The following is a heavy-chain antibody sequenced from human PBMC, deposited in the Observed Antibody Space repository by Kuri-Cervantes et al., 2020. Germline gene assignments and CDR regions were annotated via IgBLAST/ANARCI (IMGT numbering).Heavy chain of an antibody. V-gene: IGHV3-66*01. CDR2: IYSGGST. D-gene: IGHD3-22*01. CDR1: GFTFSDYY. Sequence: LSLTCAASGFTFSDYYMSWIRQAPGKGLEWVSVIYSGGSTYYADSVKGRFTISRDNSKNTLYLQMNSLRAEDTAVYYCASKRIPHSGYWVHDAFDIWGQGTMVTVSS. CDR3: ASKRIPHSGYWVHDAFDI. J-gene: IGHJ3*02.